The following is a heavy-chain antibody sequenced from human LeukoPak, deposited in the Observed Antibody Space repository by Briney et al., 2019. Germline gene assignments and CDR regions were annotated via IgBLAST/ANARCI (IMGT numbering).Heavy chain of an antibody. J-gene: IGHJ5*02. Sequence: ASVKVSCKACGYTFTSYYMHWVRQAPGQRLEWMGIINPSGGSTSYAQKFQGRVTMTRDTSTSTVYMELSSLRSEDTAVYYCARAWGFGELRLRNWFYPWGQGTLVTVSS. D-gene: IGHD3-10*01. CDR3: ARAWGFGELRLRNWFYP. CDR2: INPSGGST. CDR1: GYTFTSYY. V-gene: IGHV1-46*01.